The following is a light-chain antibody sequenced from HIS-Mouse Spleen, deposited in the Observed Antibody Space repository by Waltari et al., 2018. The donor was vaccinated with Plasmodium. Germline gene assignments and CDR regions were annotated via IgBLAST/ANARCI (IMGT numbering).Light chain of an antibody. J-gene: IGLJ3*02. V-gene: IGLV3-10*01. CDR2: EDS. Sequence: SYELTQPPSVSVSPAQTARLPRSGDALPQHYAYWYQQKSGKAPVLVIYEDSKRPSGIPERFSGASSGTMATLTISGAQVEDEADYYCYSTDSSGNHRVFGGGTKLTVL. CDR3: YSTDSSGNHRV. CDR1: ALPQHY.